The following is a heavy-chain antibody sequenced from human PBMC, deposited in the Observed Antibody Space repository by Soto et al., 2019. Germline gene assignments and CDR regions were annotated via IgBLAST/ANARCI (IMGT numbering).Heavy chain of an antibody. Sequence: ASVKVSCKASGYTFTCKSISWVRQAPGQGLEWMGWISADTGNTNYAQKVQGRVTMTRDTSTSTVYMELRSLRSEDTAVYFCARDRAHGFDIWGQGTMVTVSS. V-gene: IGHV1-18*01. J-gene: IGHJ3*02. CDR3: ARDRAHGFDI. CDR1: GYTFTCKS. CDR2: ISADTGNT.